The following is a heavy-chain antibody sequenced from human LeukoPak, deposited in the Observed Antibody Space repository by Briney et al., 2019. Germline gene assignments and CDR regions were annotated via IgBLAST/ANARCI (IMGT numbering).Heavy chain of an antibody. CDR2: IYYSGST. V-gene: IGHV4-59*01. Sequence: SETLSLTCTVSGGSISTYYWTWIRQPPGKGLEWIGYIYYSGSTNYNPSLKSRVTISVDTSKNQFSLKLSSVTAADTAVYYCAKLGDQSSEPRVDYWGQGTLVTVSS. J-gene: IGHJ4*02. CDR1: GGSISTYY. D-gene: IGHD3-22*01. CDR3: AKLGDQSSEPRVDY.